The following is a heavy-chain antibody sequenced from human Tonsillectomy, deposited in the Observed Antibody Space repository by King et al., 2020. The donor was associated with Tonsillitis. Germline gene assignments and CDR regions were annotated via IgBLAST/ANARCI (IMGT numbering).Heavy chain of an antibody. CDR2: IDPSDSYT. D-gene: IGHD2-2*01. Sequence: QLVQPGAEVKKPGESLRISCKGSGYSFTSYWISWVRQMPGKGLEWMGRIDPSDSYTNYSPSFQGHVTISADKSISTAYLQWSSLKASDTAMYYCATPYCSSTSCPYYYYGMDVWGQGTTVTVSS. J-gene: IGHJ6*02. V-gene: IGHV5-10-1*03. CDR1: GYSFTSYW. CDR3: ATPYCSSTSCPYYYYGMDV.